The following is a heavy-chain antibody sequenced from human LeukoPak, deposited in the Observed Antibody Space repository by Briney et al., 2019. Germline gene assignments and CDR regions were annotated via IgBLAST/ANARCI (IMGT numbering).Heavy chain of an antibody. D-gene: IGHD6-13*01. V-gene: IGHV3-9*01. CDR1: GFTFDDYA. J-gene: IGHJ6*03. CDR3: AMGRSSSWYNYYYMDV. Sequence: GGSLRLSCAASGFTFDDYAMHWVRQAPGKGLEWVSGISWNSGSIGYADSVKGRFTISRDNAKNSLYLQMNSLRAEDTAVYYCAMGRSSSWYNYYYMDVWGKGTTVTVSS. CDR2: ISWNSGSI.